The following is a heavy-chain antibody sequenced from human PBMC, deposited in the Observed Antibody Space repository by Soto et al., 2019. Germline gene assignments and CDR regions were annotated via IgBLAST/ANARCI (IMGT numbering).Heavy chain of an antibody. CDR2: IIPILGIA. V-gene: IGHV1-69*04. Sequence: SVKVSCKASGGTFSSYTISWVRQAPGQGLEWMGRIIPILGIANYAQKFQGRVTITADKSTSTAYMELSSLRSEDTAVYYCARDPGYCSGGSCYPYYGMDVWG. CDR1: GGTFSSYT. J-gene: IGHJ6*02. D-gene: IGHD2-15*01. CDR3: ARDPGYCSGGSCYPYYGMDV.